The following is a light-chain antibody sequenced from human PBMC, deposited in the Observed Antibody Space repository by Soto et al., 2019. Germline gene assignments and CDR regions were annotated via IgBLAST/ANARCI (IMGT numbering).Light chain of an antibody. CDR1: SSDVGGSNF. V-gene: IGLV2-8*01. J-gene: IGLJ1*01. CDR3: SSYAGSNNYV. CDR2: EVN. Sequence: QSVLTQPPSASGSPGQSVTISCTGTSSDVGGSNFVSWYQQHPGKVPKVMIFEVNQRPSGVPDRFSGSKSGNTASLTVSGLQAEDEADYYCSSYAGSNNYVFGTGTKATVL.